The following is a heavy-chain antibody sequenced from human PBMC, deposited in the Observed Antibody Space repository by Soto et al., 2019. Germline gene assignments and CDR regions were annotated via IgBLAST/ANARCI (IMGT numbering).Heavy chain of an antibody. CDR1: GGSISSYY. J-gene: IGHJ6*03. V-gene: IGHV4-59*01. Sequence: SQTLSLTCTVSGGSISSYYWSWIRQPPGKGLEWIGYIHYSGSTNYNPSLKSRVTISVDTSKNQFSLKLSSVTAADTAVYYCARDRQFPQSYMDVWGKGTTVTVSS. CDR3: ARDRQFPQSYMDV. CDR2: IHYSGST.